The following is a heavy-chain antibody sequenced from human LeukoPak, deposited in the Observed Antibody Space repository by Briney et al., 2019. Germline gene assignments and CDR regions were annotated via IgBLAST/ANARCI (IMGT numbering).Heavy chain of an antibody. V-gene: IGHV3-73*01. CDR1: GFTFGVYA. CDR3: TRLVVGDAFDV. CDR2: IRSRANSYTT. Sequence: GGSLRLSCAASGFTFGVYAMHWVRQPPGKGLEWVGRIRSRANSYTTAFAASVKGRFTISRDDSKNTAFLQMNSLKTDDTAVCYCTRLVVGDAFDVWGQGTTVTVSS. D-gene: IGHD2-15*01. J-gene: IGHJ3*01.